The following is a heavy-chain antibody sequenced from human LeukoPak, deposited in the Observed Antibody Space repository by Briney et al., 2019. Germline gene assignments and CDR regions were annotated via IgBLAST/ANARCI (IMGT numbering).Heavy chain of an antibody. D-gene: IGHD3-22*01. CDR1: GFTFSSYW. V-gene: IGHV3-7*01. J-gene: IGHJ3*02. CDR3: AREMYYYDHGAFDI. CDR2: IKQDGSEK. Sequence: GGSLRLSRAASGFTFSSYWMSWVRQAPGKGLDWVANIKQDGSEKYYVDSVKGRFTISRDNAKNSLYLQMNSLRAEDTAVYYCAREMYYYDHGAFDIWGQGTMVTVSS.